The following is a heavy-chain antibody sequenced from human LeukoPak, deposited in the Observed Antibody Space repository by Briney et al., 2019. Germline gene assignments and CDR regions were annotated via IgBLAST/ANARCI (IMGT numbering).Heavy chain of an antibody. CDR2: IYSGGST. V-gene: IGHV3-53*04. CDR3: ARYSYYYGMDV. CDR1: GFHVSSNY. Sequence: PGGSLRLFRAASGFHVSSNYMSWVRQAPGKGLEWVSVIYSGGSTYYADSVKGRFTISRHNSKNTLYLQMNSLRAEDTAVYYCARYSYYYGMDVWGQGATVTVSS. J-gene: IGHJ6*02. D-gene: IGHD2-15*01.